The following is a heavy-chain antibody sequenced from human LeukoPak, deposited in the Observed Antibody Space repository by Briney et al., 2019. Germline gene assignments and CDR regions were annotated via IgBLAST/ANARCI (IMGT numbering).Heavy chain of an antibody. D-gene: IGHD2-15*01. Sequence: PGGSLRLSCAASGFTFSNYWMHWVRQAPGKGLVWVSRINGDGSSTTYADSVKGRFTISRDNAKNTLYLQMNSLRAEDTAVYYCARDRRCSGGTCYFFDYWGQGTLVTVSS. V-gene: IGHV3-74*01. CDR1: GFTFSNYW. CDR3: ARDRRCSGGTCYFFDY. J-gene: IGHJ4*02. CDR2: INGDGSST.